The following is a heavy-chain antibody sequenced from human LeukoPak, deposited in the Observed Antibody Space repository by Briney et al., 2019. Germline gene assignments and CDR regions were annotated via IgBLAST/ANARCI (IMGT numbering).Heavy chain of an antibody. J-gene: IGHJ6*02. D-gene: IGHD5-18*01. Sequence: ASVKVSCKASGYTFTGYYMHWVRQAPGQGLEWMGGIIPIFGTANYAQKFQGRVTITADESTSTAYMELSSLRSEDTAVYYCATPLRGYSYGYYYYGMDVWGQGTTVTVSS. V-gene: IGHV1-69*13. CDR3: ATPLRGYSYGYYYYGMDV. CDR1: GYTFTGYY. CDR2: IIPIFGTA.